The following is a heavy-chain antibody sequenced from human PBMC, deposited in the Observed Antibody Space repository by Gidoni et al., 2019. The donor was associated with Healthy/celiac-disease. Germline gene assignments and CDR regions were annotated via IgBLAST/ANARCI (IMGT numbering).Heavy chain of an antibody. Sequence: QVQLQQWGAGLLKPSETLSLTCAVYGGSFSGYYWSWIRQPPGKGLEWIGEINHSGSTNYNPSLKSRVTISVDTSKNQFSLKLSSVTAADTAVYYCARELGTPLDYWGQGTLVTVSS. J-gene: IGHJ4*02. D-gene: IGHD2-15*01. CDR1: GGSFSGYY. CDR3: ARELGTPLDY. CDR2: INHSGST. V-gene: IGHV4-34*01.